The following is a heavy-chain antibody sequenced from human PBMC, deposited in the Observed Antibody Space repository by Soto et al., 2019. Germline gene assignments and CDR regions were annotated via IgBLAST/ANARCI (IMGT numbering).Heavy chain of an antibody. V-gene: IGHV4-39*02. CDR3: ARERNLLGYCSGGSCYSNWYDP. D-gene: IGHD2-15*01. CDR1: GGSVISSIYY. Sequence: SETLSLTCTVSGGSVISSIYYWGWIRQPPGKGLEWIGSMHYSGNTNYNPSLKSRVTISVDTSKHQFSLKLSSVTAADTALYYCARERNLLGYCSGGSCYSNWYDPWGQGTLVAVSS. CDR2: MHYSGNT. J-gene: IGHJ5*02.